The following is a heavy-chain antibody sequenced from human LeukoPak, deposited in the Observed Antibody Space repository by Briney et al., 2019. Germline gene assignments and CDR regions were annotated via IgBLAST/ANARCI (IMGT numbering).Heavy chain of an antibody. CDR3: ARQVSSVRGPNNWFDP. J-gene: IGHJ5*02. D-gene: IGHD6-6*01. Sequence: PGEALQISCQGSGYSFTSYWIGWVRQLPGKGLEWMGIIYPGDSDTRYSPSFQGQVTISADKSISTAYLQWSSLKASDTAMYYCARQVSSVRGPNNWFDPWGQGTLVTVSS. CDR1: GYSFTSYW. CDR2: IYPGDSDT. V-gene: IGHV5-51*01.